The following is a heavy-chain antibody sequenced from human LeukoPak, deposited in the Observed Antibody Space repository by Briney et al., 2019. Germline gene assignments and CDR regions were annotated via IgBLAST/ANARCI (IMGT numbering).Heavy chain of an antibody. CDR3: ARAIGSSWGKVDY. V-gene: IGHV3-48*01. Sequence: GGSLRLSCAASGFTFSSYSMNWVRQAPGKGLEWVSYISSSSSTIYYADSVKGRFTISRDNAKNSLYLQMNSLRAEDTAVYYCARAIGSSWGKVDYWGQGTLVTVSS. J-gene: IGHJ4*02. D-gene: IGHD6-13*01. CDR1: GFTFSSYS. CDR2: ISSSSSTI.